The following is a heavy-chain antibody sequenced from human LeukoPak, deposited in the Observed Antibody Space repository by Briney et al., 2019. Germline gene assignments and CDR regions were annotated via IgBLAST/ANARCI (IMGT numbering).Heavy chain of an antibody. D-gene: IGHD2-2*02. CDR3: ARDTRYCSSTRCYNYYGMDV. CDR2: IWYDGSNK. J-gene: IGHJ6*02. CDR1: GFTFSSYG. Sequence: PGGSLRLSCAASGFTFSSYGMHRVRQAPGKGLEWVAVIWYDGSNKYYADSVKGRFTISRDNSKNTLYLQMNSLGAEDTAVYYCARDTRYCSSTRCYNYYGMDVWGQGTTVTVSS. V-gene: IGHV3-33*01.